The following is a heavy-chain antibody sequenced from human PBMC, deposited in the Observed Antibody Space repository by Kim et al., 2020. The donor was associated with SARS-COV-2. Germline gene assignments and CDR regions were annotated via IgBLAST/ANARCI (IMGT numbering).Heavy chain of an antibody. J-gene: IGHJ4*02. CDR3: AKGAVMRSFDY. V-gene: IGHV3-30*18. CDR2: ISYDGSNK. D-gene: IGHD2-21*01. Sequence: GGSLRLSCAASGFTFSSYGMHWVRQAPGKGLEWVAVISYDGSNKYYADSVKGRFTISRDNSKNTLYLQMNSLRAEDTAVYYCAKGAVMRSFDYWGQGTLVTVSS. CDR1: GFTFSSYG.